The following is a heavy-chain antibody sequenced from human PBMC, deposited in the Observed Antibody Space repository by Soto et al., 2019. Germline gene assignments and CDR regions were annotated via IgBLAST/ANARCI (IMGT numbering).Heavy chain of an antibody. D-gene: IGHD2-2*01. V-gene: IGHV3-33*01. J-gene: IGHJ4*02. Sequence: ESGGGVVQPGRSLRLSCAAAGFTCSSYGMHWVRQAPGKGLEWVAVIWSGGSNENYADSVKGRFTISRDNSKNMLYLQMNSLRAEDTAVYYCARGPGTSYFDYWGQGSLVTVSS. CDR3: ARGPGTSYFDY. CDR1: GFTCSSYG. CDR2: IWSGGSNE.